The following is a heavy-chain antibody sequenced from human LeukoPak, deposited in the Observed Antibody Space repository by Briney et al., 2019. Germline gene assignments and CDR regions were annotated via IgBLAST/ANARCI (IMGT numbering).Heavy chain of an antibody. V-gene: IGHV3-9*01. D-gene: IGHD5-18*01. CDR1: GFTFDDYA. CDR3: ASETKRGYSYGSPTDAFDI. J-gene: IGHJ3*02. Sequence: PGGSLRLSCAASGFTFDDYAMHWVRQAPGKGLEWVSGISWNSGSIGYADSVKGRFTISRDNAKNSLYLQMNSLRAEDTAVYYCASETKRGYSYGSPTDAFDIWGQGTMVTVSS. CDR2: ISWNSGSI.